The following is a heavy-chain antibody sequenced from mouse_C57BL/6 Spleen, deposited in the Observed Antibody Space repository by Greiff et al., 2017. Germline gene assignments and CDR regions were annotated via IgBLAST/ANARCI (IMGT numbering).Heavy chain of an antibody. CDR1: GYTFTSYG. Sequence: QVHVKQSGAELARPGASVKLSCKASGYTFTSYGISWVKQRTGQGLEWIGEIYPRSGNTYYNEKFKGKATLTADKSSSTAYMELRSLTSEDSAVYCCTRSLLVSDDGHYYAMDYWGQGASVTVSS. V-gene: IGHV1-81*01. CDR2: IYPRSGNT. J-gene: IGHJ4*01. D-gene: IGHD2-12*01. CDR3: TRSLLVSDDGHYYAMDY.